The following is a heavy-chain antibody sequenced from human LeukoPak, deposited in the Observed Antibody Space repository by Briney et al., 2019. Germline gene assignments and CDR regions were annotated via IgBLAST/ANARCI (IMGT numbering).Heavy chain of an antibody. V-gene: IGHV4-34*01. Sequence: SETLSLTCAVYGGPFTTYYWSWIRQPPGKGLEWIGDIYHTGSTTYDPSLKSRVTISIDTSKNQFSLRLTSVTAADTSFYYCARVGHPTQRRVLSAVTIPTAGAFDFWGPGTLVTVSS. J-gene: IGHJ3*01. CDR1: GGPFTTYY. CDR3: ARVGHPTQRRVLSAVTIPTAGAFDF. D-gene: IGHD4-17*01. CDR2: IYHTGST.